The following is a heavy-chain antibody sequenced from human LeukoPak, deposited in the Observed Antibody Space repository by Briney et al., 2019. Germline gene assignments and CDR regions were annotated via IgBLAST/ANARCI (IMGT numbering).Heavy chain of an antibody. Sequence: ASVTVSCKSSVYTFTGYYMHWVRQAPGQGLEWMGRINPNSGGTNYAQKLQGRVTMTRDTSISTAYMERSRLRSDDTAVYYCARSTRSVGWFDPWGQGTLVTVSS. D-gene: IGHD1-1*01. J-gene: IGHJ5*02. CDR1: VYTFTGYY. CDR2: INPNSGGT. V-gene: IGHV1-2*06. CDR3: ARSTRSVGWFDP.